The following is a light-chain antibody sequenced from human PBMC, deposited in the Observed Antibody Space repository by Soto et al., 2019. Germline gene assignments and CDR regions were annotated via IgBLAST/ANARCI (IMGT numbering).Light chain of an antibody. CDR2: AAS. Sequence: DIQMTQSPSSLSASVGDRVTITCRASQSISNYLNWYQQKPGKAPKLLIYAASSLQSGVPSRFSGSGSGTEFTLTISSLQPEEFSTYSCQQSYTTLFTFGPGNNVDI. V-gene: IGKV1-39*01. J-gene: IGKJ3*01. CDR3: QQSYTTLFT. CDR1: QSISNY.